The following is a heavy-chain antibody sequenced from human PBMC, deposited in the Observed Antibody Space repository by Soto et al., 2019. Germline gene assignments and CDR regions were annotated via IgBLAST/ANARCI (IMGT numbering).Heavy chain of an antibody. CDR1: GYTFTSYG. J-gene: IGHJ4*02. D-gene: IGHD2-15*01. CDR3: ARVPISLIVVVVAATGYYFDY. CDR2: ISAYNGNT. V-gene: IGHV1-18*01. Sequence: ASVKVSCKASGYTFTSYGISWVRQAPGQGLEWKGWISAYNGNTNYAQKLQGRVTMTTDTSTSTAYIELRSLRSDDTAVYYCARVPISLIVVVVAATGYYFDYWGQGTLVTVSS.